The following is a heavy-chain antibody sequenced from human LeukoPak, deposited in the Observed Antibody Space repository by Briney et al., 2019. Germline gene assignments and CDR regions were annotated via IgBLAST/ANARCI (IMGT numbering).Heavy chain of an antibody. CDR1: GFTFSNYG. D-gene: IGHD3-9*01. CDR3: AKSTYYDILTGPNGPLY. CDR2: LTGSGGIT. Sequence: GGSLRLSCAASGFTFSNYGMNWVRQAPGKGLEWVSGLTGSGGITYYADSVKGRFTISRDNSKNTLYLQMNSLRAEDTAVYYCAKSTYYDILTGPNGPLYWGQGTLVTVSS. J-gene: IGHJ4*02. V-gene: IGHV3-23*01.